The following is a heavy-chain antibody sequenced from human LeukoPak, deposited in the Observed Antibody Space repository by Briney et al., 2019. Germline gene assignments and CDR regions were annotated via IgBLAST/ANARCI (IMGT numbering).Heavy chain of an antibody. V-gene: IGHV3-30*03. J-gene: IGHJ4*02. CDR3: ARQKITVTVSLDY. CDR2: ISSDGSDK. Sequence: GGSLRLSCAASGFTFSSYGMHWVRQAPGKGMEWLAIISSDGSDKYYADSVKGRFSISRDNSQKTLYLQMNGLRPDDTAVYYCARQKITVTVSLDYWGQGTLVTVSS. CDR1: GFTFSSYG. D-gene: IGHD4-17*01.